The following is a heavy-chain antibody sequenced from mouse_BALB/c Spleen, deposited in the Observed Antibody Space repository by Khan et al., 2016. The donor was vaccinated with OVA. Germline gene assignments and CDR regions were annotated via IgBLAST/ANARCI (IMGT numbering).Heavy chain of an antibody. CDR3: VRDGAYHRNDGWFAY. J-gene: IGHJ3*01. D-gene: IGHD2-14*01. CDR1: GYTFTSYT. CDR2: INPSNGYT. V-gene: IGHV1-4*01. Sequence: QVQLKQSGAELARPGASVKMSCKASGYTFTSYTIHWIKKRPGQGLEWIGYINPSNGYTNYNQKFKDKATLTTDKSSTTAYLQLSSLTSDDSAVCNCVRDGAYHRNDGWFAYWCQGTLVTVSA.